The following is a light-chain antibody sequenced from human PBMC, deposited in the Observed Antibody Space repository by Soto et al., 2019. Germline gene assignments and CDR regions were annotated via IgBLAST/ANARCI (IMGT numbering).Light chain of an antibody. CDR1: QRVSSN. V-gene: IGKV3-15*01. Sequence: EIVMTQSPATMSVSPGERATLSCRASQRVSSNLACYQQKPGQAPRLLIYGASTRAAGIPARFSSSGSGTEFTLTISSLQSEDFAVYYCQQYNNWPRTFGQGTQREIK. J-gene: IGKJ2*01. CDR3: QQYNNWPRT. CDR2: GAS.